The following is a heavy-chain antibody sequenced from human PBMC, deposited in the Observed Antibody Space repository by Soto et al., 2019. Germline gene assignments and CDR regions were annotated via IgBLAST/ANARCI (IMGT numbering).Heavy chain of an antibody. J-gene: IGHJ4*02. D-gene: IGHD1-26*01. Sequence: GGSLILSCAASGFTFSSFWMTWVRQAPGKGLGWVANIKQDGSDKYYVDSVKGRFTISRDNAKNSLYLQMNSLRAEDTAVYYCARNRGSYYPEWGQGTRVTVSS. CDR2: IKQDGSDK. V-gene: IGHV3-7*01. CDR3: ARNRGSYYPE. CDR1: GFTFSSFW.